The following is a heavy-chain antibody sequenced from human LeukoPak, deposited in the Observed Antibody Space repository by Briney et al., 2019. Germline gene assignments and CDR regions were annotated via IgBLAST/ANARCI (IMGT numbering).Heavy chain of an antibody. D-gene: IGHD3-9*01. CDR2: ISGSGGST. CDR3: AKVLRYFDWFPPDY. Sequence: GGSLRLSCAASGFTLSNSAMSWVRQAPGKGLEWVSAISGSGGSTYYADSVKGRFTISRDNSKNTLYLQMNSLRAEDTAVYYCAKVLRYFDWFPPDYWGQGTLVTVSS. J-gene: IGHJ4*02. CDR1: GFTLSNSA. V-gene: IGHV3-23*01.